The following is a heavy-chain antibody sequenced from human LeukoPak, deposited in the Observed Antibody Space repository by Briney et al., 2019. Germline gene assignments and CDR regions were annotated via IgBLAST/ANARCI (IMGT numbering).Heavy chain of an antibody. J-gene: IGHJ5*02. CDR2: IYYSGST. D-gene: IGHD3-10*01. V-gene: IGHV4-59*01. CDR3: ARDIYYGSGRRRFDP. CDR1: GGSISSYY. Sequence: SETLSHTCTVSGGSISSYYWSWIRQPPGKGLEWIGYIYYSGSTNYNPSLKSRVTISVDTSKNQFSLKLSSVTAADTAVYYCARDIYYGSGRRRFDPWGQGTLVTVSS.